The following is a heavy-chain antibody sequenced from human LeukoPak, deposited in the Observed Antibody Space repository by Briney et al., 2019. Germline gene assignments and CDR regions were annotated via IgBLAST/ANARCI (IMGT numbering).Heavy chain of an antibody. CDR1: GGSISSYY. J-gene: IGHJ6*02. CDR2: IYYSGST. CDR3: AREARYGMDV. V-gene: IGHV4-59*01. Sequence: SETLSLTYTVSGGSISSYYWSWIRQPPGKGLEWIGYIYYSGSTNYNPSLKSRVTISVDTSKNQFSLKLSSVTAADTAVYYCAREARYGMDVWGQGTTATVSS.